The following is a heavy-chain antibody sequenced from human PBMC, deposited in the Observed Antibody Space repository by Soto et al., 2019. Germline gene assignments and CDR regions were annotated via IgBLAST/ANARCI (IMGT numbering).Heavy chain of an antibody. Sequence: QVHLQESGPGLVNPSGTLTLTCAVSGGSISSSHWWGWVRQAPGKGLEWIGEIYHSGSTNYNPSLKRRITSSVDKPKNQCSVNLSSVTPADTAVYYCVRVADETAIVPAPWLVWGRGTMVTVSS. V-gene: IGHV4-4*02. CDR2: IYHSGST. CDR1: GGSISSSHW. J-gene: IGHJ6*02. CDR3: VRVADETAIVPAPWLV. D-gene: IGHD2-21*02.